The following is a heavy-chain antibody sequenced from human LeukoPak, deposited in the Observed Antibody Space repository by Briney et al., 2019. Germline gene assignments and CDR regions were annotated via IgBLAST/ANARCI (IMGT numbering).Heavy chain of an antibody. V-gene: IGHV1-2*02. CDR1: GYTFTNYY. Sequence: ASVKVSCKASGYTFTNYYMHWVRQAPGQGLEWMGWINPNSGGTNYAQKFQGRVTMTRDTSISTAYMELSRLKSDDTAVYYCARDLSGSYTEFDYWGQGTLVTVSS. CDR3: ARDLSGSYTEFDY. CDR2: INPNSGGT. D-gene: IGHD1-26*01. J-gene: IGHJ4*02.